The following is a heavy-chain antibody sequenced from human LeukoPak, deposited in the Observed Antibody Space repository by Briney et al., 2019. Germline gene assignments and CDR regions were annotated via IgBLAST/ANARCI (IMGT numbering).Heavy chain of an antibody. CDR1: GFTFSSYW. Sequence: GGSLRLTCEASGFTFSSYWMHWVRQIPGKGLMWVSRIESNGLTLYADSVRDRFTISRDNGKNTIYLQMNSLRVDDTAIYYCAKAATYFYGSVTYDWFESWGQGTLVTVSS. D-gene: IGHD3-10*01. CDR2: IESNGLT. J-gene: IGHJ5*01. CDR3: AKAATYFYGSVTYDWFES. V-gene: IGHV3-74*01.